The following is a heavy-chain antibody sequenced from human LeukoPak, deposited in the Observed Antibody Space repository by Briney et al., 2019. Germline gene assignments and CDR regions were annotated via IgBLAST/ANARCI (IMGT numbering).Heavy chain of an antibody. CDR3: VKDSHDHNYYMDV. J-gene: IGHJ6*03. Sequence: PGGSLRLSCAASGFTVDDYTMHWVRQAPGKGLEWVSLITWDGGSTYYADSVKGRFTISRDNSKNSLYLQMNSLRTEDTALYYCVKDSHDHNYYMDVWGKGTTVTVSS. D-gene: IGHD1-14*01. V-gene: IGHV3-43*01. CDR2: ITWDGGST. CDR1: GFTVDDYT.